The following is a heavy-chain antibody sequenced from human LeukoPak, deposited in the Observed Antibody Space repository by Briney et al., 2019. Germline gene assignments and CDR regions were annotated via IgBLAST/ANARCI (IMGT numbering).Heavy chain of an antibody. V-gene: IGHV3-48*04. CDR2: ISSSSSTI. Sequence: GGSLRLSCAASGFTFSSYSMNWVRQAPGKGLEWVSYISSSSSTIYYADSVKGRFTISRVNAKNSLYLQMNSLRAEDTAVYYCARGAETSGYTTWGQGTLVTVSS. CDR3: ARGAETSGYTT. D-gene: IGHD3-22*01. J-gene: IGHJ4*02. CDR1: GFTFSSYS.